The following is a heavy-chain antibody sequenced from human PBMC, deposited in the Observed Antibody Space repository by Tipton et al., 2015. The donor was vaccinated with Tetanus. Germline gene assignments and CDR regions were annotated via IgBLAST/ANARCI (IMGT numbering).Heavy chain of an antibody. CDR1: GGSLNTFY. D-gene: IGHD1-26*01. CDR2: VYSSGST. V-gene: IGHV4-4*07. Sequence: TLSLTCTVSGGSLNTFYWNWIRQPAGKGLEWIGRVYSSGSTNYNPPLKSRVPMSIDASKNHFSLELTSVTAADTAVYYCARDFRERSGTYYSYYYTMDVWGQGTTVTVSS. J-gene: IGHJ6*02. CDR3: ARDFRERSGTYYSYYYTMDV.